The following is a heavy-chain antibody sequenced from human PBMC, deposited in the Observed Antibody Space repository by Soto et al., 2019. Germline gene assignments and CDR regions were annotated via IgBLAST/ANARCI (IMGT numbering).Heavy chain of an antibody. CDR2: IFPFIRST. J-gene: IGHJ4*02. V-gene: IGHV1-69*13. CDR1: VDTFNTYG. Sequence: SVKVSCKASVDTFNTYGISWVRQAPGQGLEWMGGIFPFIRSTKYAQKFQGRVTITADASTSTAYMELSSLRSDDTAVYYCARDGFSATYFAHWGQVXLVTVYS. CDR3: ARDGFSATYFAH. D-gene: IGHD5-12*01.